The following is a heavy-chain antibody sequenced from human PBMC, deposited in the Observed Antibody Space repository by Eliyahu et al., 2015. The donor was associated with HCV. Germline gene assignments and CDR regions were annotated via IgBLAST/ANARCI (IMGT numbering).Heavy chain of an antibody. V-gene: IGHV1-69*01. CDR2: IIPIFGAP. J-gene: IGHJ4*02. Sequence: QVELVQSGAEVKKPGSSVXVSXXASGGSFNSYGFXWVRQVPGQGLEWXGGIIPIFGAPKYAQKFQGRVTLTADESTSTAYMELSGLRSEDTAIYFCATVPNMMTAIYYLDYWGQGTLVTVSS. D-gene: IGHD2-21*02. CDR1: GGSFNSYG. CDR3: ATVPNMMTAIYYLDY.